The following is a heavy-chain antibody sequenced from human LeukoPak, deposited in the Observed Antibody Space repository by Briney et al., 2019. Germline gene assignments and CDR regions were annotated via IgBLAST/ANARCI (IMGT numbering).Heavy chain of an antibody. J-gene: IGHJ4*02. Sequence: GASVKVSCKASGYTFTSYGISWVRQAPGQGLEWMGIINPSGGSTSYAQKFQGRVTMTRDTSTSTVYMELSSLRSEDTAVYYCARVFEEYCSGGSCYLLYYWGQGTLVTVSS. CDR3: ARVFEEYCSGGSCYLLYY. CDR1: GYTFTSYG. V-gene: IGHV1-46*01. D-gene: IGHD2-15*01. CDR2: INPSGGST.